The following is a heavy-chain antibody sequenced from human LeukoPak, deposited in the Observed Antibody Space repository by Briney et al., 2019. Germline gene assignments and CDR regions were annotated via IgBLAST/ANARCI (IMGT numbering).Heavy chain of an antibody. CDR1: GGTFSSYA. D-gene: IGHD3-3*02. V-gene: IGHV1-69*04. CDR2: LIPIVDVA. CDR3: ARGGIGLGY. J-gene: IGHJ4*02. Sequence: SVKVSCKASGGTFSSYAISWVRQAPGQRPEWMGRLIPIVDVANYAPKFQDRVTMTADTATSTAYMELTSLRSEDTAVYYCARGGIGLGYWGQGTLVTVSS.